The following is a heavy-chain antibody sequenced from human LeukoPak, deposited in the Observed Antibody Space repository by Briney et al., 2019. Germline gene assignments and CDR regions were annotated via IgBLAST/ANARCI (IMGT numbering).Heavy chain of an antibody. V-gene: IGHV3-30-3*01. J-gene: IGHJ4*02. Sequence: GGSLRLSCAASGFTFSSYAMHWVRQAPGKGLEWVGVIIYDGSNKYYADSVKGRFTISRDNSKNTLYLQMNSLRVEDTAVYYCARVSKDYYGSGSFDYWGQGTLVTVSS. CDR3: ARVSKDYYGSGSFDY. CDR1: GFTFSSYA. CDR2: IIYDGSNK. D-gene: IGHD3-10*01.